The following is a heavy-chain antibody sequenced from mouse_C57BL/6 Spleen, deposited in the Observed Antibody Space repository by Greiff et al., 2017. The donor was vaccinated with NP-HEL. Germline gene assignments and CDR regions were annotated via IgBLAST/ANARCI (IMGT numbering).Heavy chain of an antibody. CDR2: IYPGSGNT. V-gene: IGHV1-76*01. CDR1: GYTFTDYY. J-gene: IGHJ2*01. D-gene: IGHD3-1*01. Sequence: VQGVESGAELVRPGASVKLSCKASGYTFTDYYINWVKQRPGQGLEWIARIYPGSGNTYYNEKFKGKATLTAEKSSSTAYMQLSSLTSEDSAVYFCARSSTGYYFDYWGQGTTLTVSS. CDR3: ARSSTGYYFDY.